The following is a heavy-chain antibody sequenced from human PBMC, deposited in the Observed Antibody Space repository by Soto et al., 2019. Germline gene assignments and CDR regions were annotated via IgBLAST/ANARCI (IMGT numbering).Heavy chain of an antibody. Sequence: ASVKVSCKASGYTFTSYAMHWVRQAPGQRLEWMGWINAGNGNTKYSQKFQGRFTISRDNAKNSLYLQMNSLRAEDTALYYCAKDWDSTGRDAFDIWGQGTMVTVSS. D-gene: IGHD6-19*01. V-gene: IGHV1-3*01. J-gene: IGHJ3*02. CDR3: AKDWDSTGRDAFDI. CDR1: GYTFTSYA. CDR2: INAGNGNT.